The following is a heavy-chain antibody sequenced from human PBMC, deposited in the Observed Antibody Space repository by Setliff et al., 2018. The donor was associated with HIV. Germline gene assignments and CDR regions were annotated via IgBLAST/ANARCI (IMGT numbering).Heavy chain of an antibody. J-gene: IGHJ6*03. V-gene: IGHV3-23*01. Sequence: PGGSLRLSCEASGFAFSSNAMSWVRQSPGKGLEWVSSLSDSGGTTFYVDSVKGRFTISRDKSKNTLYLQLNSLRAEDTAVYYCAKHECSGGCYYYMDVWGKGIMVTVSS. CDR2: LSDSGGTT. CDR3: AKHECSGGCYYYMDV. CDR1: GFAFSSNA. D-gene: IGHD2-15*01.